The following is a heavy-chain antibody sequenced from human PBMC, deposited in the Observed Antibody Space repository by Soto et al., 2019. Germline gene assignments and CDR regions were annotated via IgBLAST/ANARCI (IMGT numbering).Heavy chain of an antibody. Sequence: EVQLVESGGGLVQPGRSLRLSCEASGFTFDDYAMHWVRQAPGKGLEWVSGISWNSGSIGYAESVKGRFTISRDNARNSLYLQMNSLRAEDTALYYCAKDIFSGVSGAFDIWGQGTMVTVSS. V-gene: IGHV3-9*01. CDR1: GFTFDDYA. CDR3: AKDIFSGVSGAFDI. CDR2: ISWNSGSI. J-gene: IGHJ3*02. D-gene: IGHD3-10*01.